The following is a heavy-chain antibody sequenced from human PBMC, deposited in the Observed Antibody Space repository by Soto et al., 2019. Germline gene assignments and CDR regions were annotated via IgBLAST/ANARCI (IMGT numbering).Heavy chain of an antibody. CDR1: GYDFTNYW. D-gene: IGHD1-26*01. Sequence: PGESLKISCKASGYDFTNYWIGWVRQMPGQGLEWMWIIWPGDFDTRYNPSFQGQVTISVDKSIRTAYLQWNSLKASDTAMYYCARHGRIASRTNYFDSWGQGALVTVSS. CDR3: ARHGRIASRTNYFDS. V-gene: IGHV5-51*01. CDR2: IWPGDFDT. J-gene: IGHJ5*01.